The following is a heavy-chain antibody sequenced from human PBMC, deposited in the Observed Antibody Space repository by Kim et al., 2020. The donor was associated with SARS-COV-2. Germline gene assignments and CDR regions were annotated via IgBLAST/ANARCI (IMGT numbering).Heavy chain of an antibody. CDR1: GFTFSNAW. D-gene: IGHD2-15*01. CDR3: TTVLVVAATVWFDP. V-gene: IGHV3-15*01. CDR2: IKSKTDGGTT. J-gene: IGHJ5*02. Sequence: GGSLRLSCAASGFTFSNAWMSWVRQAPGKGLEWVGRIKSKTDGGTTDYAAPVKGRFTISRDDSKNTLYLQMNSLKTEDTAVYYCTTVLVVAATVWFDPWGQGTLVTVSS.